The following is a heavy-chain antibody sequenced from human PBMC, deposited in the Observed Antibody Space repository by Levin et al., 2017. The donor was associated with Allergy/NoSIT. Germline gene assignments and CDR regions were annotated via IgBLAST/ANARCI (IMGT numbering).Heavy chain of an antibody. CDR2: LYSDGNT. J-gene: IGHJ3*01. D-gene: IGHD2-15*01. Sequence: PGGSLRLSCAASGLTVSRNYMSWVRQAPGKGLEWVSVLYSDGNTDYADSVRGRFTISRDNSKNTLYLQMNSLRAEDTAVYYCARDATSFDGWGQGTKVTVSS. CDR3: ARDATSFDG. CDR1: GLTVSRNY. V-gene: IGHV3-66*01.